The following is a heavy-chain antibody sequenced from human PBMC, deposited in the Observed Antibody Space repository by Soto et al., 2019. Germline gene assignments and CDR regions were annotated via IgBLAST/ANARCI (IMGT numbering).Heavy chain of an antibody. D-gene: IGHD2-2*01. CDR3: ASRRYLLGYCSSTSCYGAFDI. V-gene: IGHV4-31*03. CDR1: GGSISSGGYY. Sequence: QVQLQESGPGLVKPSQTLSLTYTVSGGSISSGGYYWSWIRQHPGKGLEWIGYIYYSGSTYYNPSLKSRVTISVDTSKNQFSLKLSSVTAADTAVYYCASRRYLLGYCSSTSCYGAFDIWGQGTMVTVSS. J-gene: IGHJ3*02. CDR2: IYYSGST.